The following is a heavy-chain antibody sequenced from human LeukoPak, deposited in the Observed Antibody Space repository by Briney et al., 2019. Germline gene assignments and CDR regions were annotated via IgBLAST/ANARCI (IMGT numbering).Heavy chain of an antibody. CDR1: GFRFSDYV. J-gene: IGHJ4*02. CDR2: ISDSGGNK. D-gene: IGHD3-22*01. Sequence: GGSLRLSCAASGFRFSDYVMGWVRQAPGKGLEWVSGISDSGGNKKYADSVKGRFTISRDNAKNSLFLQMNSPRAEDTAVYYCAKPNYYDSSGYLFDYWGQGTLVTVSS. CDR3: AKPNYYDSSGYLFDY. V-gene: IGHV3-23*01.